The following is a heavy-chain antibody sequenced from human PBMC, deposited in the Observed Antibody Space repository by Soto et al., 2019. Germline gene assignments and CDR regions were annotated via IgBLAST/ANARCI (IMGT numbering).Heavy chain of an antibody. CDR2: IIPILGIA. V-gene: IGHV1-69*02. D-gene: IGHD4-17*01. Sequence: QVQLVQSGAEVKKPGSSVKVSCKASGGTFSSYTISWVRQAPGQGLEWMGRIIPILGIANYAQKFQGRVTSTADKSTSTAYMELSSLRSEDTAVYYCARGPPFYGDRDLEYFQHWGQGTLVTVSS. J-gene: IGHJ1*01. CDR1: GGTFSSYT. CDR3: ARGPPFYGDRDLEYFQH.